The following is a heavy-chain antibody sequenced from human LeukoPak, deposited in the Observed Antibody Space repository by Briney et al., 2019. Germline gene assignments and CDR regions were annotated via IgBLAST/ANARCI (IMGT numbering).Heavy chain of an antibody. CDR2: IYRGGST. J-gene: IGHJ4*02. V-gene: IGHV3-53*01. CDR1: GFTVNGIY. CDR3: AREIYGGNSGFDY. Sequence: GGSLRLSCAASGFTVNGIYMNWVRQAPGKGLEWVSVIYRGGSTYYADSVKGRFTISRDNSKNTLYLQMNSLRVEDTGVYYCAREIYGGNSGFDYWGRGTLVTVSS. D-gene: IGHD4-23*01.